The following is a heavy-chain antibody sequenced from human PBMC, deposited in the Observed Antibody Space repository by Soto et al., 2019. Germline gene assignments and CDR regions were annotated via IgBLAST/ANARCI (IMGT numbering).Heavy chain of an antibody. CDR2: TSSSGRDK. V-gene: IGHV3-21*01. CDR1: GFTFSDYT. J-gene: IGHJ4*02. CDR3: ARGEATVTTDFDY. Sequence: VQLVESGGGLVKPGGSLRLSCAASGFTFSDYTMNWVRQAPGKGLEWVSSTSSSGRDKYYADSVKGRFTISRDNAKNSLYLQMNSLRADDMAVYYCARGEATVTTDFDYWGQGTLVTVSS. D-gene: IGHD4-17*01.